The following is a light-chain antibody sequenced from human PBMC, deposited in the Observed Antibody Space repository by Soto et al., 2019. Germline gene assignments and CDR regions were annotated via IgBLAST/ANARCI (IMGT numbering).Light chain of an antibody. J-gene: IGKJ1*01. CDR1: QSVSSSY. CDR3: LHHGSSLWT. V-gene: IGKV3-20*01. CDR2: GTS. Sequence: EIVLTQSPGTLSLSPGERATLSCRASQSVSSSYLAWYQQKPGQAPRFLIYGTSSRATGIPDRFSGSGSGTDFTLTISRLEPEDFAMYYCLHHGSSLWTFGQGTKVDIK.